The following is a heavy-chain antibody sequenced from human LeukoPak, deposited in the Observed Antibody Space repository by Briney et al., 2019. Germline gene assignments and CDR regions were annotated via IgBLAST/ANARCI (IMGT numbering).Heavy chain of an antibody. J-gene: IGHJ4*02. CDR3: ARSRASSGLLGY. CDR2: IWYDGSNK. D-gene: IGHD6-19*01. Sequence: PRGSLRLSCAAYGFTLSSYGMHWVRAAPGKGLEWVEVIWYDGSNKYYADSVKGRFTISRDNSKNTLYLQMNSLRAEDTAVYYCARSRASSGLLGYWGQGTLVTVSS. V-gene: IGHV3-33*01. CDR1: GFTLSSYG.